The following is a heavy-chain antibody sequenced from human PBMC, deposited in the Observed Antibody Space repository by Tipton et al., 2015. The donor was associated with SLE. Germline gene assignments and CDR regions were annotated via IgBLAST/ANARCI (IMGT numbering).Heavy chain of an antibody. D-gene: IGHD3-22*01. CDR3: SRLARYDPGGYYTIGLDP. CDR1: SGSISSSNW. V-gene: IGHV4-4*01. J-gene: IGHJ5*02. Sequence: TLSLTCSISSGSISSSNWWSWVRQFPGKGLEWIGEIYHSGTTNYNPSLKSRVTISVDTSKNQFSLKLSSVTAADTAVYFCSRLARYDPGGYYTIGLDPWGQGTRVTVSS. CDR2: IYHSGTT.